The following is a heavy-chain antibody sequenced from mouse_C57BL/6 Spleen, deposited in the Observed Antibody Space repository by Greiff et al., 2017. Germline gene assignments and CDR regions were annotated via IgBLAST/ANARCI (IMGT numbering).Heavy chain of an antibody. CDR1: GYTFTSYW. Sequence: QVQLQQPGAELVRPGSSVKMSCKASGYTFTSYWMHWVKQRPIKGLEWIGNIDPSDSETHYNQKFKDKATLTVDKSSSTAYMQLSSLTSDDSAVYCCAREGDGPWFAYWGQGALVTVSA. J-gene: IGHJ3*01. CDR3: AREGDGPWFAY. CDR2: IDPSDSET. D-gene: IGHD2-3*01. V-gene: IGHV1-52*01.